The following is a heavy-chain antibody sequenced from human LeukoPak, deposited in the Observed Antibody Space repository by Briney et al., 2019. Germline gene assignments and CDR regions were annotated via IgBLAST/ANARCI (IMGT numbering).Heavy chain of an antibody. D-gene: IGHD3-16*01. CDR1: GGSFGGYY. CDR2: INHSGST. J-gene: IGHJ4*02. V-gene: IGHV4-34*01. CDR3: ARGSRGFGIWGRQYYFDY. Sequence: PSETLSLTCAVYGGSFGGYYWSWIRQPPGKGLEWIGEINHSGSTNYNPSLKSRVTISVDTSKNQFSLKLSSVTAADTAVYYCARGSRGFGIWGRQYYFDYWGQGTLVTVSS.